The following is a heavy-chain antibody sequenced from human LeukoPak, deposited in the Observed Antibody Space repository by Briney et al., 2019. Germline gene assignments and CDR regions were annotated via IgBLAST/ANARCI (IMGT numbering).Heavy chain of an antibody. CDR3: ARVREDSSGYGPQYYFDY. J-gene: IGHJ4*02. Sequence: ASVKVSCKASGYTFTGYYMHWVRQAPGQGLEWMGWINPNSGGTNYAQKFQGRVTMTRDTSISTAYMELSRLRSDDTAVYYCARVREDSSGYGPQYYFDYWGQGTLVTVSS. D-gene: IGHD3-22*01. V-gene: IGHV1-2*02. CDR2: INPNSGGT. CDR1: GYTFTGYY.